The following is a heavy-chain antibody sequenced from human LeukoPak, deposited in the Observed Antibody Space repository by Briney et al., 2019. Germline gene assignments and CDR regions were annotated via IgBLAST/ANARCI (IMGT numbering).Heavy chain of an antibody. J-gene: IGHJ6*04. Sequence: SETLSLTCAVYGGSFSGYYWSWIRQPPGKGLEWIGEINHSGSTNYNPSLKSRATISVDTSKNQFSLKLSSVTAADTAVYYCARYCSSTSCRAPYYGMDVWGKGTTVTVSS. D-gene: IGHD2-2*01. CDR2: INHSGST. CDR1: GGSFSGYY. V-gene: IGHV4-34*01. CDR3: ARYCSSTSCRAPYYGMDV.